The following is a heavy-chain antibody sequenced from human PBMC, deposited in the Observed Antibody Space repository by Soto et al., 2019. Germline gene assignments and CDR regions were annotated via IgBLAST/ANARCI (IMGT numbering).Heavy chain of an antibody. CDR1: GFTFSSYW. CDR2: IKQDGSEK. CDR3: ARYHVVSRNWFDP. J-gene: IGHJ5*02. V-gene: IGHV3-7*01. Sequence: GGSLRLSCAASGFTFSSYWMSWVRQAPGKGLEWVANIKQDGSEKYYVDSVKGRFTISRDNAKNTLYLQMNSLRAEDTAVYYCARYHVVSRNWFDPWGQGTLVPVSS. D-gene: IGHD2-21*01.